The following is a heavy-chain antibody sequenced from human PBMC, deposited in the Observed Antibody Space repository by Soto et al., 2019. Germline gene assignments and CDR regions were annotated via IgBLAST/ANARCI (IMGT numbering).Heavy chain of an antibody. V-gene: IGHV1-69*01. Sequence: QVQLVQSGAEVKKPGSSVKVSCKASGGTFRKYAFCWVRQAPGQGLEWMGGIIPLFGTASYAQKFQGRVTMTADESTSTAYMELSSLTSEDSAVYFCASPVAGATLNTYYYYGVDVWGQGTTVTVSS. CDR1: GGTFRKYA. CDR2: IIPLFGTA. J-gene: IGHJ6*02. CDR3: ASPVAGATLNTYYYYGVDV. D-gene: IGHD1-26*01.